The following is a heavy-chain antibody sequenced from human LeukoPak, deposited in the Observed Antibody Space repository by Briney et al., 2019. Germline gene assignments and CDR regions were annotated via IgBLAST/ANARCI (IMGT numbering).Heavy chain of an antibody. CDR2: ISYDGSNK. CDR3: AREGYSSSWYLKGSMDV. J-gene: IGHJ6*02. CDR1: GFTFSSYA. Sequence: GRSLRLSCAASGFTFSSYAMHWVRQAPGKGLEWVAVISYDGSNKYYADSVKGRFTISRDNSKNTLYLQMNSLRAEDTAVYYCAREGYSSSWYLKGSMDVWGQGTTVTVSS. D-gene: IGHD6-13*01. V-gene: IGHV3-30-3*01.